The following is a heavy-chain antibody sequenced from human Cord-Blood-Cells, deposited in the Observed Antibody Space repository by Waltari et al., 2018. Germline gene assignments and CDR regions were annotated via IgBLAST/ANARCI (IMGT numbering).Heavy chain of an antibody. CDR3: ASMPRRGEEAAAGPYYFDY. Sequence: QVQLQESGPGLVKPSQTLSLTCTVSGGSISSGGYYWSWIRQHPGKGLEWIGYIYYSGSTYYNPSLKSRVTISVDTSKNQFSLKLSSVTAADTAVYYCASMPRRGEEAAAGPYYFDYWGQGTLVTVSS. CDR1: GGSISSGGYY. D-gene: IGHD6-13*01. CDR2: IYYSGST. J-gene: IGHJ4*02. V-gene: IGHV4-31*03.